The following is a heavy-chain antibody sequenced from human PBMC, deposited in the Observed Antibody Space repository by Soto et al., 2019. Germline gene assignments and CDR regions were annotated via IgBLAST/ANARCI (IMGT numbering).Heavy chain of an antibody. D-gene: IGHD3-22*01. Sequence: QVQLQESGPGLVKPSETLSLTCTDSGASVSSGSYYWSWIRQPPGKGLEWICHIYYSVSTSYNPSLKSRVTMSVDTAKNQFSLKLTSVTAADTAVYFCARLIDYYSYVPDWGQGTLVTVSS. V-gene: IGHV4-61*01. CDR3: ARLIDYYSYVPD. CDR1: GASVSSGSYY. J-gene: IGHJ4*02. CDR2: IYYSVST.